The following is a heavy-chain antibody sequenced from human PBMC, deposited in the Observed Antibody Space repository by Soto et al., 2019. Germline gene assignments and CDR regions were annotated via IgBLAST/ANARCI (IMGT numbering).Heavy chain of an antibody. CDR3: VRGLYCRDFNY. CDR1: GYTFIDSF. Sequence: RASVKVSCKASGYTFIDSFIQWVRQAPGQGLEWMGWINPSSGETTYAQKFQGRVTMTRDTSISTAYMDLITLRSDDTAIYYCVRGLYCRDFNYWDKGTTVTVSS. CDR2: INPSSGET. V-gene: IGHV1-2*02. J-gene: IGHJ4*02. D-gene: IGHD3-16*01.